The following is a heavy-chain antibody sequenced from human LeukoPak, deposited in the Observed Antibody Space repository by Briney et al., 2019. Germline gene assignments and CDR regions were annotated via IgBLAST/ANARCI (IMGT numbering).Heavy chain of an antibody. CDR1: GFTFSSYA. Sequence: GGSLRLSCAASGFTFSSYAMSWVRQAPGKGLEWVSAISGSGGSTYYADSVKGRFTISRDNSKNTLYLQMNSLRAEDTAVYYCAKDGVFLWFGELLPSPDYWGQGTLVTVSS. CDR2: ISGSGGST. V-gene: IGHV3-23*01. J-gene: IGHJ4*02. CDR3: AKDGVFLWFGELLPSPDY. D-gene: IGHD3-10*01.